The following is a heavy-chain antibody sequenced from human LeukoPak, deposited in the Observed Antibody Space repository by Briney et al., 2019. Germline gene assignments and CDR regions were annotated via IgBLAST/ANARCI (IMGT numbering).Heavy chain of an antibody. CDR1: GYTFTGYY. D-gene: IGHD1-26*01. J-gene: IGHJ4*02. CDR3: ARLPVIVGAWSPIDY. Sequence: GASVKVSCKASGYTFTGYYMHWVRQAPGQGLEWMGWINPESGGTNYAQKFQGGVTMTSDTSISTAYMELTSLRSDDTAVYYCARLPVIVGAWSPIDYWGQGTRVTVSS. V-gene: IGHV1-2*02. CDR2: INPESGGT.